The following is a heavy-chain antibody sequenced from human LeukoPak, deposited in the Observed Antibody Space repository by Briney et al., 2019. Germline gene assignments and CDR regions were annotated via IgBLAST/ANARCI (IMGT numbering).Heavy chain of an antibody. CDR3: ARAITIFGVVSNYYYYGMDV. CDR1: GFKFSDYS. V-gene: IGHV3-21*01. D-gene: IGHD3-3*01. J-gene: IGHJ6*02. Sequence: PGGSLRLSCAASGFKFSDYSMNWVRQAPGKGLEWVSSISSSSSYIYYADSVKGRFTISRDNAKNSLYLQMNSLRAEDTAVYYCARAITIFGVVSNYYYYGMDVWGQGTTVTVSS. CDR2: ISSSSSYI.